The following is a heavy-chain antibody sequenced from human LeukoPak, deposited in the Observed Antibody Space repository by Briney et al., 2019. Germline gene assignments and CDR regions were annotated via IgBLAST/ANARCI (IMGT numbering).Heavy chain of an antibody. Sequence: GGSLRLSCAASGFTFSSYSMNWVRQAPGKGLEWVSSISSSGSYIYYADSVKGRFTISRDNAKNSLYLQMNSLRAEDTAVCYCAREGIPSIAARLDWFDPWGQGTLVTVSS. V-gene: IGHV3-21*01. CDR3: AREGIPSIAARLDWFDP. CDR1: GFTFSSYS. CDR2: ISSSGSYI. J-gene: IGHJ5*02. D-gene: IGHD6-6*01.